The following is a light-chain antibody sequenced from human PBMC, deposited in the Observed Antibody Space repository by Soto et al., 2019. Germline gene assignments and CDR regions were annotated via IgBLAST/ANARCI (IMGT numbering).Light chain of an antibody. CDR1: QSISSW. V-gene: IGKV1-5*03. Sequence: DIQMTQSPSTLSASVGDRVTITCRASQSISSWLAWYQQKPGKAPKLLIYKASSLESGVPSRFSGSGSGTEFTITISRLQPDDVATYYCQQYNSLWTFGQGPKVEIK. J-gene: IGKJ1*01. CDR2: KAS. CDR3: QQYNSLWT.